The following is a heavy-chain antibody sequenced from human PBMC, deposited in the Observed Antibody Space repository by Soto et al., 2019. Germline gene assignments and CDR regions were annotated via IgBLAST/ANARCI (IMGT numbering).Heavy chain of an antibody. V-gene: IGHV3-30*18. J-gene: IGHJ4*02. CDR3: AKYIVKYTYGACDY. D-gene: IGHD5-18*01. Sequence: QVQLVESGGAVVQPGKSLRLSCAASGFTFSSYGMYWVRQAPGKGLEWVAAISYDGSNNYHADSVKGRVTISRDNSKNTLNLQLNSMRTEDTAVYYCAKYIVKYTYGACDYWCQGVLVTVAS. CDR1: GFTFSSYG. CDR2: ISYDGSNN.